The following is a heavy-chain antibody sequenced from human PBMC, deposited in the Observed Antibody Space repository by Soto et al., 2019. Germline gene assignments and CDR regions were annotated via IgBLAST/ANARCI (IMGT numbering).Heavy chain of an antibody. CDR1: GSDFSTYS. CDR3: ARLYYDYV. CDR2: VSLDSDSI. Sequence: GESLKISCRASGSDFSTYSMNWVRQAPGQGLEWIAYVSLDSDSIQYADSVKGRFTISRDDAENSLYLQMDSLRDEDTATYYCARLYYDYVWGQGTTVTVSS. D-gene: IGHD3-3*01. V-gene: IGHV3-48*02. J-gene: IGHJ6*02.